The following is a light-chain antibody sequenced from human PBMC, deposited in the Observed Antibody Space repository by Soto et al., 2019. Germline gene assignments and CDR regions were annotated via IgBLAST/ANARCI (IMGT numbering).Light chain of an antibody. J-gene: IGLJ2*01. V-gene: IGLV1-44*01. CDR1: SSNIGSNT. CDR3: AAWDDSLNGLLV. CDR2: NNN. Sequence: QSVLTQPPSASRTPGQRVTISCSGSSSNIGSNTVSWYQQLPGTAPKLLIYNNNQRPSGVPDRFSGSKSGTSASLAISGLQSEDEADYYCAAWDDSLNGLLVFGGGIKLTVL.